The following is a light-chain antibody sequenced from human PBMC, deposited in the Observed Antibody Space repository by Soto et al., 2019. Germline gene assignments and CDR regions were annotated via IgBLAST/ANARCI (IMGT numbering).Light chain of an antibody. CDR3: QQYGSSLWT. V-gene: IGKV3-20*01. Sequence: EIVLTQSPGTLSLSPGEIATLSCRSSQSVSSSYLAWYQQKPGQAPRLLIYGASSRATGIPDRFSGSGSGTDFTLTISRLEPEDFAVYYCQQYGSSLWTFGQGTKVDI. CDR1: QSVSSSY. CDR2: GAS. J-gene: IGKJ1*01.